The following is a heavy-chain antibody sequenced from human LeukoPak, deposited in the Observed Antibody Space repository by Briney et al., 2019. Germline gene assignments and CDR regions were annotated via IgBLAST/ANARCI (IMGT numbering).Heavy chain of an antibody. D-gene: IGHD3-22*01. CDR3: ARDMASDDSSGYYPNWFDP. Sequence: GGSLRLSCAGSGFAFGTYAMSWVRQAPGKGLEGVASISANGQAPHYADSVEGRFTISSDNSKNTLYLQMNSLRAEDTAVYYCARDMASDDSSGYYPNWFDPWGQGTLVTVSS. CDR1: GFAFGTYA. J-gene: IGHJ5*02. V-gene: IGHV3-23*01. CDR2: ISANGQAP.